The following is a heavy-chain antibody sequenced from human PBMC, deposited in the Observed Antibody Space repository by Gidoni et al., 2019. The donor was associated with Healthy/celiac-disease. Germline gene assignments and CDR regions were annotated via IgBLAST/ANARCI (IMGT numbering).Heavy chain of an antibody. CDR1: GFTVSSYS. V-gene: IGHV3-21*01. J-gene: IGHJ3*02. Sequence: EVQLVESGGGLVKPGGSLRLSCAASGFTVSSYSMNWVRQAPGKGLEWVSSISSSSSYIYDADSVKGRFTISRDNAKNSLYLQMNSLRAEDTAVYYCAREYSSSLSAFDIWGQGTMVTVSS. CDR3: AREYSSSLSAFDI. CDR2: ISSSSSYI. D-gene: IGHD6-6*01.